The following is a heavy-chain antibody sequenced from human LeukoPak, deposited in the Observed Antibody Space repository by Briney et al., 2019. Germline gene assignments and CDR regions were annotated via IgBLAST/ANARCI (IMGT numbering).Heavy chain of an antibody. D-gene: IGHD3-10*01. V-gene: IGHV4-4*07. CDR2: IYTSGSS. Sequence: PSETLSLTCTVSGGSIGSYYWSWIRQPAGKGLEWIGRIYTSGSSNYNPSLKSRVTMSVDTSKNQFSLKLSSVTAADTAVYYCARGSSDHSGKLDYWGQGTLVTVPS. CDR3: ARGSSDHSGKLDY. CDR1: GGSIGSYY. J-gene: IGHJ4*02.